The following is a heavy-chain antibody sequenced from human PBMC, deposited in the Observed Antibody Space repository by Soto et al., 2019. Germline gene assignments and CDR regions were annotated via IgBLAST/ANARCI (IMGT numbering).Heavy chain of an antibody. J-gene: IGHJ4*02. CDR2: IYWNDYK. V-gene: IGHV2-5*01. CDR1: GFSFTTSGVG. D-gene: IGHD6-6*01. CDR3: AHRRPATSSSSRYYFDF. Sequence: QITLKESGPPLVKPAQTLTLTCSFSGFSFTTSGVGVGWIRQPPGKALEGLGIIYWNDYKLYSPSLKSRLTITKDTSKIQVVLTMANMDPVDTATYFCAHRRPATSSSSRYYFDFWGQGTLVAVSS.